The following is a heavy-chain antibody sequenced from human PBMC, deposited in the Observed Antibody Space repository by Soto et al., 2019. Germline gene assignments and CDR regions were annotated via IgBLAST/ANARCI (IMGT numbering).Heavy chain of an antibody. D-gene: IGHD2-15*01. CDR1: GGSMSSYY. CDR3: ARADPDASVGY. Sequence: LSLTCTVSGGSMSSYYWTWLRQSPGRGLEWIGYISYSGSTYYNPSLKSRVTISADTSKNQFSLRMNSMIAADTAVYYCARADPDASVGYWGQGTLVTVSS. J-gene: IGHJ4*02. V-gene: IGHV4-59*01. CDR2: ISYSGST.